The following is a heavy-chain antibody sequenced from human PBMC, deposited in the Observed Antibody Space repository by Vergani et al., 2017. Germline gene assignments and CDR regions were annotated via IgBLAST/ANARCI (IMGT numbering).Heavy chain of an antibody. CDR1: GFSFGDSA. J-gene: IGHJ4*02. Sequence: EVPLVESGGGLVPPGRSLRLSCAASGFSFGDSAMTWVRQAPGKGLDWVAFIRNKAYGGTTEYAASVKGRFTISRDDSKRLAYLQLSGLKTEDTAVYFCSRGRGYSFGYSDYWGQGAMVTVSS. V-gene: IGHV3-49*04. D-gene: IGHD5-18*01. CDR2: IRNKAYGGTT. CDR3: SRGRGYSFGYSDY.